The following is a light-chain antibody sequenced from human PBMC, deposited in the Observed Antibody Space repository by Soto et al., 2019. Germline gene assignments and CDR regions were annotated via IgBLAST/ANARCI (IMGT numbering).Light chain of an antibody. CDR1: QSVPRSY. CDR2: GTS. V-gene: IGKV3-20*01. CDR3: QQYGRSIT. J-gene: IGKJ5*01. Sequence: EIVLTQSPGTLSLSPGERATLSCRASQSVPRSYLAWYQQKPGQAPRLLIYGTSSRDTGIPDRFSGSGSGTDFTLTISRLEPEDFAVFYCQQYGRSITFGQGTRLEIK.